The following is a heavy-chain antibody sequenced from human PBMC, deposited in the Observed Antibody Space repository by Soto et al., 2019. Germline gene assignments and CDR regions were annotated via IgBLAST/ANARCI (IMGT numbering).Heavy chain of an antibody. V-gene: IGHV1-18*01. J-gene: IGHJ6*03. Sequence: ASVKVSCKASGYTFTSYGISWVRQAPGQGLEWMGWISAYNGNTNYAQKLQGRVTMTTDTSTSTAYMELRSLRSDDTAVYYCARGMLRSSEWFDYYMDVWGKGTTVTVSS. D-gene: IGHD3-3*01. CDR2: ISAYNGNT. CDR3: ARGMLRSSEWFDYYMDV. CDR1: GYTFTSYG.